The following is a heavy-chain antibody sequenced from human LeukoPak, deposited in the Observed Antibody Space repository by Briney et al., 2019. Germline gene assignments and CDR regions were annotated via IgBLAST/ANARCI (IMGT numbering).Heavy chain of an antibody. CDR3: ASQKTLRPQPDY. CDR1: GFTFSSYA. Sequence: GGSLRLSCAASGFTFSSYAMSWVRQAPGKGPEWVSAISGSGGSTYYADSVKGRFTISRDNSKNTLYLQMNSLRAEDTAVYYCASQKTLRPQPDYWGQGTLVTVSS. J-gene: IGHJ4*02. V-gene: IGHV3-23*01. D-gene: IGHD4-23*01. CDR2: ISGSGGST.